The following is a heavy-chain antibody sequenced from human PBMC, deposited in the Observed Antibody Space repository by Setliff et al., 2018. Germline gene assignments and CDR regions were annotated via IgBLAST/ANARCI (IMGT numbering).Heavy chain of an antibody. CDR1: GDSMSGAS. CDR2: VFPSGAT. CDR3: AKGGTYRYFDY. D-gene: IGHD2-15*01. Sequence: ETLSLTCTVSGDSMSGASTWSWIRQPPGKGLEFMGYVFPSGATKYDPSLKSRLTISVDTSKNQFSLKLTSVTAADTAVYFCAKGGTYRYFDYWGQGTLVTVSS. V-gene: IGHV4-59*01. J-gene: IGHJ4*02.